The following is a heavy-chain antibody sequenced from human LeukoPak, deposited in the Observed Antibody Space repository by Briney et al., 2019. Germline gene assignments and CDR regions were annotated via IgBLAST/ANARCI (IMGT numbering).Heavy chain of an antibody. V-gene: IGHV3-73*01. CDR1: GFTFSGSA. CDR2: IRSKANSYAT. D-gene: IGHD3-22*01. J-gene: IGHJ4*02. Sequence: PGGSLRLSCAASGFTFSGSAMHWVRQASGKGLEWVGRIRSKANSYATAYAASVKGRFTISRDDSKNTAYLQMNSLKTEDTAVYHRTSTYYYDSSCYSIVYWGEETLVTVSS. CDR3: TSTYYYDSSCYSIVY.